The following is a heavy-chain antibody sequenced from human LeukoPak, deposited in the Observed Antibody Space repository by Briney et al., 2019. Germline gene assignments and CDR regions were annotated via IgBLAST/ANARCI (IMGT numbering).Heavy chain of an antibody. Sequence: PGGSLRLSCAASGFTFSSYGMHWVRQAPGKGLEWVAFIRYDGSNKDYADSVKGRFTISRDNSKNTLYLQMNSLRAEDTAVYYCAEHRRYSSSSGYWGQGTLVTVSS. D-gene: IGHD6-6*01. V-gene: IGHV3-30*02. CDR1: GFTFSSYG. CDR2: IRYDGSNK. CDR3: AEHRRYSSSSGY. J-gene: IGHJ4*02.